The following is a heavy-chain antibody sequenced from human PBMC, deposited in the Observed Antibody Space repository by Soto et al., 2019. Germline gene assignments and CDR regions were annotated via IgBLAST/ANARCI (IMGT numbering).Heavy chain of an antibody. CDR1: GYTFTGYY. Sequence: ASVKVSCKASGYTFTGYYMHWVRQAPGQGLEWMGWISAYNGNTNYAQKLQGRVTMTTDTSTSTAYMELRSLRSDDTAVYYCARDVLYGDSFLIDYWGQGTLVTVSS. V-gene: IGHV1-18*04. CDR3: ARDVLYGDSFLIDY. J-gene: IGHJ4*02. CDR2: ISAYNGNT. D-gene: IGHD4-17*01.